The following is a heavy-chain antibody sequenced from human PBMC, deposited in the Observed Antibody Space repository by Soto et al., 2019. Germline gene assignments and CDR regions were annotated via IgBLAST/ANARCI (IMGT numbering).Heavy chain of an antibody. CDR1: GGSISGYY. V-gene: IGHV4-59*08. Sequence: SETLSLTCAVYGGSISGYYWSWIRQPPGKGLEWIGYIYYAGSTNYNPSLKSRVTMSVDTSKNQFSLELTSVTAADTAVYYFARHGSGGRAFDIWGPGTMVTVSS. D-gene: IGHD3-10*01. J-gene: IGHJ3*02. CDR2: IYYAGST. CDR3: ARHGSGGRAFDI.